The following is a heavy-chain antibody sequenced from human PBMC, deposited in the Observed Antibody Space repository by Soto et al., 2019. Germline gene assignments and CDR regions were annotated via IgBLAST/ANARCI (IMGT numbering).Heavy chain of an antibody. D-gene: IGHD4-4*01. Sequence: PSETLSLTCTVSGGSISDYYWHWIRQPAGGGLEWIGRAYSGGTTNYNPSLQSRVAMSVDTPKNQFSLILSSVTAADTAVYYCSRWGYSNFLYGLDVWGQGTTVTVSS. CDR3: SRWGYSNFLYGLDV. V-gene: IGHV4-4*07. CDR1: GGSISDYY. J-gene: IGHJ6*02. CDR2: AYSGGTT.